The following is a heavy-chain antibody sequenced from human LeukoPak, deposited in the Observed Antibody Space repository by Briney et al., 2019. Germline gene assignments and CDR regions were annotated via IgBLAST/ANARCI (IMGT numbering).Heavy chain of an antibody. J-gene: IGHJ6*02. Sequence: SETLSLTCAVYGGSFSGYYWSWIRQPPGKGLEWIGEINHSGSTNYNPSLKSRVTISVDTSKNQFSLKLSSVTAADTAVYYCARNLRITIFGVPEPHGMDVWGQGTTVTVSS. CDR1: GGSFSGYY. V-gene: IGHV4-34*01. D-gene: IGHD3-3*01. CDR2: INHSGST. CDR3: ARNLRITIFGVPEPHGMDV.